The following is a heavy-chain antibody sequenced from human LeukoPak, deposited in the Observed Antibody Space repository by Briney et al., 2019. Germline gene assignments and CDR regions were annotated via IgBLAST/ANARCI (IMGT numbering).Heavy chain of an antibody. J-gene: IGHJ4*02. CDR3: ARSPVRFTNDY. CDR1: GGSISSYY. Sequence: SETLSLTCTVSGGSISSYYWSWIRQPPGKGLEGIGYIYYSGSTNYNPSLKSRVTISVDTSKNQFSLKLSSVTAADTAVYYCARSPVRFTNDYWGQGTLVTVSS. D-gene: IGHD3-3*01. CDR2: IYYSGST. V-gene: IGHV4-59*01.